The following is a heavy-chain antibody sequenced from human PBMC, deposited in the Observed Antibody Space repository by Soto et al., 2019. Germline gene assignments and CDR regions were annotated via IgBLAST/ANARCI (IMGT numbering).Heavy chain of an antibody. J-gene: IGHJ4*02. Sequence: SETLSLTCNVSGVSICSDPHYWSWLRQQSGKGLEWIGYIVNSGVTFYNPSLKSRVTISVDTSKNQFSLKLSSVTAADTAVYYCARGNYYDSSDYYFGMGTYFFDYWGQGTLVTVSS. CDR3: ARGNYYDSSDYYFGMGTYFFDY. CDR1: GVSICSDPHY. V-gene: IGHV4-61*10. D-gene: IGHD3-22*01. CDR2: IVNSGVT.